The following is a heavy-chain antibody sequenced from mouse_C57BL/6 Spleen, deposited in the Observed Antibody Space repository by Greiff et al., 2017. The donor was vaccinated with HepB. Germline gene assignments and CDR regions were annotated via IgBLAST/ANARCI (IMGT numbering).Heavy chain of an antibody. CDR3: ARIYYYGSTWFAY. V-gene: IGHV1-55*01. Sequence: QVQLQQPGAELVKPGASVKMSCKASGYTFTSYWITWVKQRPGQGLEWIGDIYPGSGSTNYNEKFKSKATLTVDTSSSTAYMQLSSLTSEDSAVYDCARIYYYGSTWFAYWGQGTLVTVSA. CDR2: IYPGSGST. J-gene: IGHJ3*01. CDR1: GYTFTSYW. D-gene: IGHD1-1*01.